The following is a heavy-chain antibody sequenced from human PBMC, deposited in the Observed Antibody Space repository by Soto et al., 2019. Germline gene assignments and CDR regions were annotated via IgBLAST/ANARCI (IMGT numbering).Heavy chain of an antibody. D-gene: IGHD3-10*01. CDR2: ISYDGSNK. CDR3: TNDIIRLPRPAVYYYYGMAV. CDR1: GFTFSSYG. V-gene: IGHV3-30*18. Sequence: GGSLRLSCSASGFTFSSYGMHWVRQAPGKGLEWVAVISYDGSNKYYADSVKGRFTISRDNSKNTLYLQMNSLRAEDTAVYYCTNDIIRLPRPAVYYYYGMAVRGEGTTVT. J-gene: IGHJ6*02.